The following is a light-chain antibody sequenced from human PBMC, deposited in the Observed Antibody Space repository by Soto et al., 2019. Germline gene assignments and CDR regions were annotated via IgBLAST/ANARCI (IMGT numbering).Light chain of an antibody. Sequence: EIVLTQSPATLSLSPGERVTLSCRASQSVSSYLAWYQQKPGQAPRLLIYDASNRATGIPARFSGSGSGTDFTLTISSLEPEDFAVYYCQQRSNWPITFGQGTTVDIK. J-gene: IGKJ1*01. CDR2: DAS. CDR3: QQRSNWPIT. CDR1: QSVSSY. V-gene: IGKV3-11*01.